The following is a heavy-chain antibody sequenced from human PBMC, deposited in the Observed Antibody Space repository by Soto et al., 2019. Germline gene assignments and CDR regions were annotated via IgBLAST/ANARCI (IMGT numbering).Heavy chain of an antibody. J-gene: IGHJ3*02. D-gene: IGHD3-10*01. CDR3: AREVLLWFGEPPDAFDI. Sequence: TSETLSLTCAVYGGSFSGYYWSWIRQPPGKGLEWIGEINHSGSTNYNPSLKSRVTISVDTSKNQFSLKLSSVTAADTAVYYCAREVLLWFGEPPDAFDIWGQGTMVT. V-gene: IGHV4-34*01. CDR2: INHSGST. CDR1: GGSFSGYY.